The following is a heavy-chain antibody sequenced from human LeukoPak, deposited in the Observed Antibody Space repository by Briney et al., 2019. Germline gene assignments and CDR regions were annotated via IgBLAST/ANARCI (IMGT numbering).Heavy chain of an antibody. CDR3: ARHGYTASHYFLYF. D-gene: IGHD3-16*01. CDR1: SGSLNRYY. J-gene: IGHJ4*02. CDR2: IYTTGKT. V-gene: IGHV4-4*07. Sequence: SETLSLTCTVSSGSLNRYYWGWVRQSTGGGLEWIGRIYTTGKTEYNPSLKSRITMPVDTSKRQFSLNLRSVTAADTAIYYCARHGYTASHYFLYFWSQGTLVTVSS.